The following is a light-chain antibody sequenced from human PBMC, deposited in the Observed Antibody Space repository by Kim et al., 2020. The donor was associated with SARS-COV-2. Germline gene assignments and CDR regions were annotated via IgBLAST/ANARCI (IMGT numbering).Light chain of an antibody. CDR3: NSDTFNSTWV. V-gene: IGLV2-14*04. CDR1: SRDIGDYNE. CDR2: DVD. Sequence: GQSITICCTGTSRDIGDYNEVSWDQQHPGKGAKVMIYDVDKRPSGVSSRFSGSKSGNTASLTISGLQTEDEADYYCNSDTFNSTWVFGGGTQLTVL. J-gene: IGLJ3*02.